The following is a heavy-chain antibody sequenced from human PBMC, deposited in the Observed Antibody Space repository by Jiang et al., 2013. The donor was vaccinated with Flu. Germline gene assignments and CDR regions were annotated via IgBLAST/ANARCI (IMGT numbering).Heavy chain of an antibody. J-gene: IGHJ4*02. D-gene: IGHD3-3*01. CDR1: GFTFSSYA. CDR2: ISYDGSNK. CDR3: ARDINDFWSGYYPDY. Sequence: QLLESGGGVVQPGRSLRLSCAASGFTFSSYAMHWVRQAPGKGLEWVAVISYDGSNKYYADSVKGRFTISRDNSKNTLYLQMNSLRAEDTAVYYCARDINDFWSGYYPDYWGQGTLVTVSS. V-gene: IGHV3-30-3*01.